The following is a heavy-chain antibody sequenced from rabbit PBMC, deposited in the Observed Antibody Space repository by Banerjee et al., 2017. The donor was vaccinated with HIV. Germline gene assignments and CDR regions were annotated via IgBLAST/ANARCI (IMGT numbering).Heavy chain of an antibody. D-gene: IGHD2-1*01. CDR3: ARAINIYSYDDYAPNYFNL. CDR1: GFDFSTNQY. CDR2: IDTGSSGST. J-gene: IGHJ4*01. V-gene: IGHV1S40*01. Sequence: QSLEESGGDLVQPEGSLTLTCTVSGFDFSTNQYMCWVRQAPGKGLEWIGCIDTGSSGSTYYASWAKGRFTISKTSSTTVTLQMTSLTAADTATYFCARAINIYSYDDYAPNYFNLWGPGTLVTVS.